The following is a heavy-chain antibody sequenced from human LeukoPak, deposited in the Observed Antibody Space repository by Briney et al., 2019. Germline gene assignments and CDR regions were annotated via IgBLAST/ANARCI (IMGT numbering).Heavy chain of an antibody. CDR3: ARASEGKSPYYYYMDV. J-gene: IGHJ6*03. Sequence: ASVKVSCKVSGYTLTELSMHWVRQAPGKGLEWMGGFDPEDGETIYAQKFQGRVTMTEDTSTDTAYMELSSLRSEDTAVYYCARASEGKSPYYYYMDVWGKGTTVTVSS. CDR2: FDPEDGET. CDR1: GYTLTELS. V-gene: IGHV1-24*01.